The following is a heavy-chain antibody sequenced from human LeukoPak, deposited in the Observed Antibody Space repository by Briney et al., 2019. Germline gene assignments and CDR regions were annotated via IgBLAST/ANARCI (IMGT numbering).Heavy chain of an antibody. CDR3: ARDQGSYSTVTAAFDI. Sequence: ASVKVFCKASGYIFSDCYMHWVRQAPGQGLEWMGWINPNSGGTNYAQKFQGRVTITRDTSISTAYMELTRLRSDDTAVYYCARDQGSYSTVTAAFDIWGQGTMVTVSS. D-gene: IGHD4-17*01. V-gene: IGHV1-2*02. J-gene: IGHJ3*02. CDR2: INPNSGGT. CDR1: GYIFSDCY.